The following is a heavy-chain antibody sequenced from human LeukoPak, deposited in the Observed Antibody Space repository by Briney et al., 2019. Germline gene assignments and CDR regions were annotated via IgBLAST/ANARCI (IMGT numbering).Heavy chain of an antibody. CDR1: GGSISSGDFH. CDR3: GREETFGAVYD. D-gene: IGHD3-16*01. Sequence: ASETLSLTCIVSGGSISSGDFHWSWVRQPPGKGLEWIGYIYYTGRTYYNPSLKSRVTISVDTSRNQFSLKLNSVTATDTAVYYCGREETFGAVYDWGQGTLVTVSS. J-gene: IGHJ1*01. CDR2: IYYTGRT. V-gene: IGHV4-30-4*01.